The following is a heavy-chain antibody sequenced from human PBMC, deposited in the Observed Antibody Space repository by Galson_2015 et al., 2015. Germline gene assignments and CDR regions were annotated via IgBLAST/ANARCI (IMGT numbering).Heavy chain of an antibody. Sequence: SVKVSCKASGGTFSSYTISWVRQAPGQGLEWMGRIIPILGIANYAQKFQGRVTITADKSASTAYMELSSLRSEDTAVYYCARDPPYYYGSGSYYREGDYWGQGTLVTVSS. CDR1: GGTFSSYT. CDR2: IIPILGIA. CDR3: ARDPPYYYGSGSYYREGDY. V-gene: IGHV1-69*04. D-gene: IGHD3-10*01. J-gene: IGHJ4*02.